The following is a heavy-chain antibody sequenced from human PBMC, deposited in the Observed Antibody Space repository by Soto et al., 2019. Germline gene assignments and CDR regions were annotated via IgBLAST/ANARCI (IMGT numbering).Heavy chain of an antibody. J-gene: IGHJ5*02. CDR3: ARVAVAGTWWFDP. CDR2: IWYDGSND. CDR1: GFTFSNYG. Sequence: QVQVVESGGGVVQAGRSLRLSCAASGFTFSNYGMHWARQAPGKGLEWVALIWYDGSNDRYADSVKGRFTISRDNFKNILDLQMYSLRAEDTAVYYCARVAVAGTWWFDPWGQGTLVTVSS. V-gene: IGHV3-33*01. D-gene: IGHD6-19*01.